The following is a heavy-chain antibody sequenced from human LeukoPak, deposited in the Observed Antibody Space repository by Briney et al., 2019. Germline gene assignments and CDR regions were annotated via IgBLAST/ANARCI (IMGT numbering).Heavy chain of an antibody. CDR1: GDSISNSNG. J-gene: IGHJ4*02. CDR3: ARRWRSVITTTGSQGGAIGY. D-gene: IGHD1-1*01. Sequence: SAETLSLTCGVSGDSISNSNGWSGDRQRPGQGLEGIGEMNHSGSTNYNPSLKSRVTISVDTSKNRFSLKLSSVTAADTAVYYCARRWRSVITTTGSQGGAIGYWGQGTLVTVSS. V-gene: IGHV4-4*02. CDR2: MNHSGST.